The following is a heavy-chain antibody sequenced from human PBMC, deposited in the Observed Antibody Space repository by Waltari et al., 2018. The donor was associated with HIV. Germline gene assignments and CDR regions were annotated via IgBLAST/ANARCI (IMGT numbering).Heavy chain of an antibody. J-gene: IGHJ3*02. CDR2: IYHSGST. D-gene: IGHD2-2*01. CDR3: ARVLVVVPAAIHAFDI. V-gene: IGHV4-38-2*01. Sequence: QVQLQESGPGLVKPSETLSLTCAVSGYSISRGYYWGWVRQPPGKGLEWIGSIYHSGSTYYNPSLKSRVTISVDTSKNQFSLKLSSVTAADTAVYYCARVLVVVPAAIHAFDIWGQGTMVTVSS. CDR1: GYSISRGYY.